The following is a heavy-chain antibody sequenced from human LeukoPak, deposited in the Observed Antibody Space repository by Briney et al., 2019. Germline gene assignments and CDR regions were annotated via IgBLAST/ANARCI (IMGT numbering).Heavy chain of an antibody. V-gene: IGHV3-23*01. Sequence: GGSLRLSCAASGFTFSSYAMSWVRQAPGKGLEWVSAISGSGGSTYYADSVKGRFTISRDNSKNTLYLQMNSLRPEDTAVYYCAKKTYYDILTGPYDYWGQGTLVTVSS. CDR3: AKKTYYDILTGPYDY. CDR1: GFTFSSYA. D-gene: IGHD3-9*01. CDR2: ISGSGGST. J-gene: IGHJ4*02.